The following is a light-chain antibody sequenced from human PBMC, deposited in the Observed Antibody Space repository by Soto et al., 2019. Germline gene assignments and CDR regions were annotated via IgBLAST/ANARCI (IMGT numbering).Light chain of an antibody. Sequence: QSALTQPASVSGSPGQSITISCTGTSRDVGGYNYVSWYQQHPGKAPKVMIYEVNNRPSGVSDRFSGSKSGNTASLTISGVPAEDEAVYFCSSYTSSSTNYVFGTGTKLTVL. CDR2: EVN. V-gene: IGLV2-14*01. CDR3: SSYTSSSTNYV. J-gene: IGLJ1*01. CDR1: SRDVGGYNY.